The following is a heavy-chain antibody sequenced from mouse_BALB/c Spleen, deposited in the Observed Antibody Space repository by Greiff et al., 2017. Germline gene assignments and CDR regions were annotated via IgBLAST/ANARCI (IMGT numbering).Heavy chain of an antibody. Sequence: QVQLQQSGAELVRPGTSVKVSCKASGYAFTNYSIEWVKQRPGQGLEWIGVINPGSGGTNYNEKFKGKATLTADKSSSTAYMQLSSLTSDDSAVYFCAREEGYGDAMDYWGQGTSVTVSS. CDR3: AREEGYGDAMDY. J-gene: IGHJ4*01. CDR1: GYAFTNYS. D-gene: IGHD1-1*02. V-gene: IGHV1-54*01. CDR2: INPGSGGT.